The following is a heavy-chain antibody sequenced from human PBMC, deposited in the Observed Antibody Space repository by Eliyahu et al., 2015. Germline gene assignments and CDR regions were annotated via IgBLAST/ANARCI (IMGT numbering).Heavy chain of an antibody. CDR2: FYHSGGT. Sequence: QVQLQESGPGLVKPSETLSLTCAVSIYSISSGYYWGWIRQPPGKGLEWIGGFYHSGGTHYTSSLKSRVTISVDTSKNQFSLKLSSVTAADTAVYYCARFGSGRYFILDYWGQGTLVTVSS. CDR1: IYSISSGYY. V-gene: IGHV4-38-2*01. D-gene: IGHD1-26*01. J-gene: IGHJ4*02. CDR3: ARFGSGRYFILDY.